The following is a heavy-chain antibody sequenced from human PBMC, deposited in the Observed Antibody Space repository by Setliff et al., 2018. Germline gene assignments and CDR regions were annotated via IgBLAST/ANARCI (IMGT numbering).Heavy chain of an antibody. J-gene: IGHJ3*02. Sequence: GESLKISCKGSGYSFTSYWIGWVRQMPGKGLEWMGIIYPGDSDTRYSPSFQGQVTISADKSISTAYLQWSSLKASDTAMYYCARQGRPKYDILTGFAYGDAFDIWGQGTMVTVSS. CDR3: ARQGRPKYDILTGFAYGDAFDI. V-gene: IGHV5-51*01. CDR2: IYPGDSDT. D-gene: IGHD3-9*01. CDR1: GYSFTSYW.